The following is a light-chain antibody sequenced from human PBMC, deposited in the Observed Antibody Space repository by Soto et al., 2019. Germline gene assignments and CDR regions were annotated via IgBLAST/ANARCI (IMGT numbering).Light chain of an antibody. CDR2: GAS. V-gene: IGKV3-20*01. J-gene: IGKJ5*01. CDR1: QSLSRY. CDR3: QQYGSSPIT. Sequence: EIVLTQCPGTLSLSPGESGTRSCRASQSLSRYLARYQQKPGQAPRLLIYGASSRATGIPDRFSGSGSGTDFSLTISRLEREDFAVYYCQQYGSSPITFGQGTRLEIK.